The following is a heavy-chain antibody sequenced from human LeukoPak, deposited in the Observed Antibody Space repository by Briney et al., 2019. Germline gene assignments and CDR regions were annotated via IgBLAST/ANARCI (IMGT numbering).Heavy chain of an antibody. CDR3: ARGYCSSIGCATGWKFDY. V-gene: IGHV3-33*01. CDR2: IWNDGSEK. D-gene: IGHD2-2*01. CDR1: GFTFSSYG. Sequence: GGSLRLSCAVSGFTFSSYGMHWVRQAPGKGLEWVAVIWNDGSEKYHADSVKGRFTISRDNSKNTLYLQMNSLRAEDTAVYYCARGYCSSIGCATGWKFDYWGQGTLVTVSS. J-gene: IGHJ4*02.